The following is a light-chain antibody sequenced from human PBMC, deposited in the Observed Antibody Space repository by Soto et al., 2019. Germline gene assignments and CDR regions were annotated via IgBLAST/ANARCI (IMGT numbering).Light chain of an antibody. CDR3: SSYTTSSILV. CDR2: EVS. CDR1: SSDVGGYDY. Sequence: QSALTQPASVSGSPGQSITISCTGTSSDVGGYDYVSWYQHHPGNAPKLMIYEVSNRPSGVSNRFSGSKSGNTASLTISGLQTVDEADYYCSSYTTSSILVFGGGTKLTVL. V-gene: IGLV2-14*01. J-gene: IGLJ2*01.